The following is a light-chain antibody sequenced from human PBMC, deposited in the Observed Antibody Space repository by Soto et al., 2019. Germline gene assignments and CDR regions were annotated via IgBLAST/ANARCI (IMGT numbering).Light chain of an antibody. CDR3: QQYNSYPYP. J-gene: IGKJ2*01. V-gene: IGKV1-5*01. CDR1: QSISSW. Sequence: DIPMTQSPSTLSASVGDRVTITCRASQSISSWVAWYQQKPGKAPNLLIYDASSLESGVPSTFSGSGSGTGFTHTIISLQPDDFATYYCQQYNSYPYPFGRGTKLEIK. CDR2: DAS.